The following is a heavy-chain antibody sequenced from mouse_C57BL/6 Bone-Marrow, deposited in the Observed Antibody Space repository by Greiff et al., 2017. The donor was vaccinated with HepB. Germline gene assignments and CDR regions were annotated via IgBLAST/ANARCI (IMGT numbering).Heavy chain of an antibody. Sequence: VQLQQPGAELVKPGASVKLSCKASGYTFTSYWMHWVKQRPGQGLEWIGMIHPNSGSTNYNEKFKSKATLTVDKSSSTAYMQLSSLTSEDSTVYYCASLGLRYFDYWGQGTTLTVSS. CDR1: GYTFTSYW. J-gene: IGHJ2*01. V-gene: IGHV1-64*01. CDR2: IHPNSGST. CDR3: ASLGLRYFDY. D-gene: IGHD6-1*01.